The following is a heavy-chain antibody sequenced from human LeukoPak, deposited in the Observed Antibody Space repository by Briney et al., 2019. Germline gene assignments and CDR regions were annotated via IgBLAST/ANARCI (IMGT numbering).Heavy chain of an antibody. Sequence: ASVKVSCKASGGTFSSYAISWVRQAPGQGLEWIGGIIPIFGTANYAQKFQGRVTITTDESTSTAYMELSSLRSEDTAVYYCARGRDGYNPYNWFDPWGQGTLVTVSS. J-gene: IGHJ5*02. V-gene: IGHV1-69*05. CDR3: ARGRDGYNPYNWFDP. CDR1: GGTFSSYA. CDR2: IIPIFGTA. D-gene: IGHD5-24*01.